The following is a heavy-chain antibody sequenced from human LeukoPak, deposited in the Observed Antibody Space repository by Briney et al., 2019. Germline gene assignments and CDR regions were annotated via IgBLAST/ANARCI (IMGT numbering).Heavy chain of an antibody. CDR3: AKPPSRSVYDSSGSRH. CDR2: ISGSGGST. Sequence: GGSLRLSCAASGFTFSSYAMSWVRQAPGKGLEWVSAISGSGGSTYYADSVKGRFTISRVNSKNTLYLQLNSLRAEDTAVYYCAKPPSRSVYDSSGSRHWGQGTLVTVSS. D-gene: IGHD3-22*01. V-gene: IGHV3-23*01. J-gene: IGHJ4*02. CDR1: GFTFSSYA.